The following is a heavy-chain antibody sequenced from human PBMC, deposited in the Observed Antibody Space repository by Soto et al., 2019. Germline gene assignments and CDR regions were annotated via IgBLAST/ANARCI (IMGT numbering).Heavy chain of an antibody. CDR1: GFTFSSYG. CDR2: ISYDGSNK. Sequence: GGSLRLSCAASGFTFSSYGMHWVRQAPGKGLEWVAVISYDGSNKYYADSVKGRFTISRDNSKNTLYLQMNSLRAEDTAVYYCATTPPLRYFDWLGAFDIWGQGTMVTVSS. V-gene: IGHV3-30*03. D-gene: IGHD3-9*01. CDR3: ATTPPLRYFDWLGAFDI. J-gene: IGHJ3*02.